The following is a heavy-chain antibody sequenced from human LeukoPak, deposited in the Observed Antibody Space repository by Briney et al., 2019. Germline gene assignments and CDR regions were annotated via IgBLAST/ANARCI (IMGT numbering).Heavy chain of an antibody. V-gene: IGHV3-33*01. D-gene: IGHD6-19*01. CDR3: AAGGGAVAGTLDN. CDR1: GFTFSSYG. Sequence: PGRSLRLSCAASGFTFSSYGMHWVRQAPGKGLGWVAVIWYDGSNEYYADSVKGRFTISRDNSENTLFLQMNSLRVEDTAVYFCAAGGGAVAGTLDNWGQGTLVIVSS. CDR2: IWYDGSNE. J-gene: IGHJ4*02.